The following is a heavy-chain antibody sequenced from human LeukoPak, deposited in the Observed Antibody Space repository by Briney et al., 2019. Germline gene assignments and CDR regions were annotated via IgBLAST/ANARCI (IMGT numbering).Heavy chain of an antibody. Sequence: PSETLSLTCTVPGGSISSYYWSWIRQPPGKGLEWIGYIYYSGSTNYNPSLKSRVTISVDTSENQFSLKLSSVTAADTAVYYCARRRTAAGNAFDIWGQGTMVTVSS. V-gene: IGHV4-59*08. D-gene: IGHD6-13*01. CDR2: IYYSGST. CDR3: ARRRTAAGNAFDI. J-gene: IGHJ3*02. CDR1: GGSISSYY.